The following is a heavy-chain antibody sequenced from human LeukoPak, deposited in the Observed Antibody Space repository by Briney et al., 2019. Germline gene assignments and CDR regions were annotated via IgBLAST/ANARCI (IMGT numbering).Heavy chain of an antibody. J-gene: IGHJ2*01. CDR2: IYHIGST. CDR3: ATSLPLDWYFDL. V-gene: IGHV4-38-2*02. D-gene: IGHD5/OR15-5a*01. Sequence: SETLSLTCTVSGYSISSGYYWGWIRQPPGKGLEWIGSIYHIGSTYYNPSLKSRVTISVDTSKNQFSLKLSSVTAADTAVYYCATSLPLDWYFDLWGRGTLVSVSS. CDR1: GYSISSGYY.